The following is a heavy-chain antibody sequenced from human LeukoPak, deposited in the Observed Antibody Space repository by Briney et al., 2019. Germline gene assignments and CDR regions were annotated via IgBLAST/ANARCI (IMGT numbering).Heavy chain of an antibody. CDR3: ARHASSVSWFDP. J-gene: IGHJ5*02. Sequence: GESLKISCKGSGYSFTSYWIGWVRQMPGKGLEWMGSIYPGDSDTRYSPSFQGQVTISADKSINTAYLQWSSLRASDTAMYYCARHASSVSWFDPWGQGTLVTVSS. CDR2: IYPGDSDT. V-gene: IGHV5-51*01. CDR1: GYSFTSYW.